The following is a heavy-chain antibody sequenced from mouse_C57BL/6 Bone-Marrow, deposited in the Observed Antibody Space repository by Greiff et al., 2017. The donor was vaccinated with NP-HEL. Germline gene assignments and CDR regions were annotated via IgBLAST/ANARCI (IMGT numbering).Heavy chain of an antibody. CDR3: TYGNYYYAMDY. CDR2: IYPGNSDT. Sequence: VQLQQSGTVLARPGASVKMSCKTSGYTFTSYWMHWVNQRPGPGLEWIGAIYPGNSDTSYNPKFKGKAKLTAVTSASTAYMELSSLTNEDSAVYYWTYGNYYYAMDYWGRGTSVTVSS. J-gene: IGHJ4*01. CDR1: GYTFTSYW. V-gene: IGHV1-5*01. D-gene: IGHD2-1*01.